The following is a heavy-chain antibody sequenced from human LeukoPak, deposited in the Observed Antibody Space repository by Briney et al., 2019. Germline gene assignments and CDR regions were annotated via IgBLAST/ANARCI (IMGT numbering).Heavy chain of an antibody. V-gene: IGHV3-48*03. Sequence: PGGSLRLSCAASGFTFSSYEMNWVRQAPGKGLEWVSYISSSGRTKYYADSVKGRFTISRDNAKNSLYLQMNSLRAEDTAVYCCARGKWEPLDYWGQGTLVTVSS. CDR3: ARGKWEPLDY. CDR2: ISSSGRTK. D-gene: IGHD1-26*01. CDR1: GFTFSSYE. J-gene: IGHJ4*02.